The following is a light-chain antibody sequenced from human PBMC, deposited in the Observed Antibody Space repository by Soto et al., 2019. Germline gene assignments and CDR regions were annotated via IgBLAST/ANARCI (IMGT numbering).Light chain of an antibody. CDR1: QSVSSH. CDR2: DAS. Sequence: EIGRTLSQATLSVSPGEGATVSCRASQSVSSHLAWSQHKPGQAPRLLFYDASTRATGIPARFSGSGSGTEFTLTISSLQSEDFAVYYCQHYHGWPSTFGQGTRLEIQ. J-gene: IGKJ5*01. CDR3: QHYHGWPST. V-gene: IGKV3-15*01.